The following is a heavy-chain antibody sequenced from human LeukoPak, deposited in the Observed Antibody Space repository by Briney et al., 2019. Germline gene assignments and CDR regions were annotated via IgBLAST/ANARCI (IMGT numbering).Heavy chain of an antibody. J-gene: IGHJ4*02. CDR2: IIPIFGTA. D-gene: IGHD3-22*01. V-gene: IGHV1-69*05. CDR3: ARTYYDSSGYGPDY. Sequence: ISXVRQAPGQGLEWMGXIIPIFGTANYAQKFQGRVTITTDESTSTAYMELSSLRSEDTAVYYCARTYYDSSGYGPDYWGQGTLVTVSS.